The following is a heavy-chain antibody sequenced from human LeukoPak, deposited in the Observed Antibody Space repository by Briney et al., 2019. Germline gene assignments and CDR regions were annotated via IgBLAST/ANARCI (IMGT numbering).Heavy chain of an antibody. CDR1: GFTFSSYS. V-gene: IGHV3-21*01. CDR3: ARMPFYGSGSRYYFDY. CDR2: ISSSSSYI. Sequence: GGSLRLSCAASGFTFSSYSMNWVRQAPGKGLEWVSSISSSSSYIYYADSVKGRFTISRDNAKNSLYLQMNSLRAEDTAAYYCARMPFYGSGSRYYFDYWGQGTLVTVSS. J-gene: IGHJ4*02. D-gene: IGHD3-10*01.